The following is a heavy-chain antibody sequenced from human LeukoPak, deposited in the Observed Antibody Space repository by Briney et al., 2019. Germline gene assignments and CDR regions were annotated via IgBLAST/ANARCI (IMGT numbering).Heavy chain of an antibody. J-gene: IGHJ5*02. D-gene: IGHD3-10*01. V-gene: IGHV1-69*05. CDR3: ARAPREGYNWFDP. Sequence: ASVKVSCKASGGTFTSYAISWVRQAPGQGLEWMGGIFTIFATAHYAQKFQGRVTMTRDMSTSTVYMELSSLRSEDTAVYYCARAPREGYNWFDPWGQGTLVTVSS. CDR2: IFTIFATA. CDR1: GGTFTSYA.